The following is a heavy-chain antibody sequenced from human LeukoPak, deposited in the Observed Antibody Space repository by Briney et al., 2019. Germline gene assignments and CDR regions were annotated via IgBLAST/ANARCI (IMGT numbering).Heavy chain of an antibody. J-gene: IGHJ6*02. Sequence: SETLSLTCTVSGGSISSYYWGWIRQPPGKGLEWIGSIYYSGSTYYNPSLKSRVTISVDTSKNQFSLKLSSVTAADMAVYYCARDSGLTMYGMDVWGQGTTVTVSS. D-gene: IGHD3-10*01. CDR2: IYYSGST. CDR1: GGSISSYY. V-gene: IGHV4-39*07. CDR3: ARDSGLTMYGMDV.